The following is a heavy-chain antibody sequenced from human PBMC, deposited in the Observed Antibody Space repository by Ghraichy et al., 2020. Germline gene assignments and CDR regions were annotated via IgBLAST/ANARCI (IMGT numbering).Heavy chain of an antibody. D-gene: IGHD3-10*01. J-gene: IGHJ3*02. V-gene: IGHV3-7*01. CDR1: GFSSSTYW. CDR2: IQQSGGEK. Sequence: GGSLRLSCAASGFSSSTYWMSWVRQAPGMGLEWVANIQQSGGEKYYVDSVKGRFTISRDNAKNSLYLEMNSLRVEDTAVYYCTRYYYGHAFDIWGQGTLVTVSS. CDR3: TRYYYGHAFDI.